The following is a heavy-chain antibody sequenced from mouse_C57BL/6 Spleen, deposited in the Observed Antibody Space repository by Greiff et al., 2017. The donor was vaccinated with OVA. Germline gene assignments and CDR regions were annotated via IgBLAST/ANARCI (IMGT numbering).Heavy chain of an antibody. CDR3: ARPVVEGYFDY. CDR1: GYTFTSYW. D-gene: IGHD1-1*01. V-gene: IGHV1-64*01. J-gene: IGHJ2*01. Sequence: QVQLQQSGAELVKPGASVKLSCKASGYTFTSYWMHWVKQRPGQGLEWIGMIHPNSGSTNYNEKFKSKATLTVDKSSSTAYMQLSSLTSEDSAVYYCARPVVEGYFDYWGQGTTLTVSS. CDR2: IHPNSGST.